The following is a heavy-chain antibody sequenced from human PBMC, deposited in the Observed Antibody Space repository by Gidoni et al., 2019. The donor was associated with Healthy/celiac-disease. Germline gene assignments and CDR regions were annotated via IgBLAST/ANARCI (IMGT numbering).Heavy chain of an antibody. CDR2: ISGSCGST. D-gene: IGHD3-10*01. CDR3: AKGGRLLWFGELLYY. CDR1: GFTLRRYA. V-gene: IGHV3-23*01. J-gene: IGHJ4*02. Sequence: EVQLLESGGGLVQRGVSLRLSCAASGFTLRRYAMSWVRQAPGKGLEWVSAISGSCGSTYYADSVKGRFTISRDNSKNTLYLQMNSLRAEDTAVYYCAKGGRLLWFGELLYYWGQGTLVTVSS.